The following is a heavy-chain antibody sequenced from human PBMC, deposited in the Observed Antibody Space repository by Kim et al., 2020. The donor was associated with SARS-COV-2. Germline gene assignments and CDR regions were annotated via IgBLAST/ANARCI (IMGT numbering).Heavy chain of an antibody. CDR1: GYTFTSYD. CDR2: MNPNSGNT. CDR3: ARGRREIAAGTRYYYGMDV. J-gene: IGHJ6*02. D-gene: IGHD6-13*01. Sequence: ASVKVSCKASGYTFTSYDINWVRQATGQGLEWMGWMNPNSGNTGYAQKFQGRVTMTRNTSISTAYMELSSLRSEDTAVYYCARGRREIAAGTRYYYGMDVWGQGTTVTVSS. V-gene: IGHV1-8*01.